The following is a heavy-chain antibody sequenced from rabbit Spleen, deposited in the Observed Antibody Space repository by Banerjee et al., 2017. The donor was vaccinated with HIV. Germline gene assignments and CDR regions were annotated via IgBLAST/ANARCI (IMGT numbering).Heavy chain of an antibody. Sequence: QSLEESGGDLVKPGASLTLTCKASGFSFISGYYVCWVRQAPGKGLEWIACIAAGSGGTTYYASWAKGRFTISKTSSTTVTLQMTSLTAADTATYFCARFYAGYGDFGFAAMWGPGTLVPS. J-gene: IGHJ4*01. CDR2: IAAGSGGTT. CDR1: GFSFISGYY. D-gene: IGHD7-1*01. V-gene: IGHV1S40*01. CDR3: ARFYAGYGDFGFAAM.